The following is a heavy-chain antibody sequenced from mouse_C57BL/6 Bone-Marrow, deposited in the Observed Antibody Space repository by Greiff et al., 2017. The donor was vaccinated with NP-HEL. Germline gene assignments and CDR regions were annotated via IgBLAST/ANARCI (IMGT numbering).Heavy chain of an antibody. CDR2: IDPENGDT. V-gene: IGHV14-4*01. CDR3: TGNYYDYDSWFAY. J-gene: IGHJ3*01. CDR1: GFNIKDDY. D-gene: IGHD2-4*01. Sequence: VQLKESGAELVRPGASVKLSCTASGFNIKDDYMHWVKQRPEQGLEWIGWIDPENGDTEYASKFQGKATITADTSSNTAYLQLSSLTSEDTAVYYCTGNYYDYDSWFAYWGQGTLVTVSA.